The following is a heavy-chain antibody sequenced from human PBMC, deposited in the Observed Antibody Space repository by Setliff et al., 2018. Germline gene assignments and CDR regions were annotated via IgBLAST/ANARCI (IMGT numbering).Heavy chain of an antibody. CDR3: AREKGPAAHWNWFDP. CDR2: IIPIFGTA. J-gene: IGHJ5*02. V-gene: IGHV1-69*06. D-gene: IGHD2-2*01. CDR1: GGTFSSYA. Sequence: SVKVSCKAFGGTFSSYAISWVRQAPGQGLEWMGRIIPIFGTANYAQKFQGRVTITADKSTSTAHMELSSLRSEDTAVYYCAREKGPAAHWNWFDPWGQGTLVTVSS.